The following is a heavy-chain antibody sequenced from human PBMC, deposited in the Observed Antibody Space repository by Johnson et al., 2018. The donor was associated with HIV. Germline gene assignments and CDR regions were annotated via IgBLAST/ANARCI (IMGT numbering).Heavy chain of an antibody. Sequence: VESGGGVVQPETSMRLSCAAFGLNFSDSSMHWVRQAPGKGLEWVAFIRYDGSNKYYADSVKGRFTISRDNSKNTLYLQMNSLRAEDTAVYYCAKDLYYYDSSGSVGAFDIWGQGTMVTVSS. CDR2: IRYDGSNK. CDR1: GLNFSDSS. CDR3: AKDLYYYDSSGSVGAFDI. V-gene: IGHV3-30*02. D-gene: IGHD3-22*01. J-gene: IGHJ3*02.